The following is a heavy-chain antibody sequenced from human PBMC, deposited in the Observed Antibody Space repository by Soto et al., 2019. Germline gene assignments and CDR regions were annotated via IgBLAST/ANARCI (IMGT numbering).Heavy chain of an antibody. D-gene: IGHD3-3*01. CDR2: ISSSGSTV. J-gene: IGHJ4*02. V-gene: IGHV3-11*01. Sequence: GGSLRLSCAASGFTFSDYYMSWIRQAPGKGLEWVSYISSSGSTVYYADSVKGRFTISRDNAKKSLYLQMNRLRDEDTAVYYCARDGTYYDFLSGPPLDDYFDYWGQGT. CDR3: ARDGTYYDFLSGPPLDDYFDY. CDR1: GFTFSDYY.